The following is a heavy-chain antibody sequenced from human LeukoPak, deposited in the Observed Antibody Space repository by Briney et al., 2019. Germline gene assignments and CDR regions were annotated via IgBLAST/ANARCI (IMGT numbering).Heavy chain of an antibody. V-gene: IGHV3-7*01. CDR1: GFTFSSSN. D-gene: IGHD5-18*01. J-gene: IGHJ4*02. CDR2: IKKDGSEK. Sequence: GGSLRLSCAASGFTFSSSNMSWVRQAPGKGLEWVANIKKDGSEKYYVDSVKGRFTISRDNAKTSLYLQMNSLRAEDTAVYYCARHLSGVTGYTYGRGIDYWGQGTLVTVSS. CDR3: ARHLSGVTGYTYGRGIDY.